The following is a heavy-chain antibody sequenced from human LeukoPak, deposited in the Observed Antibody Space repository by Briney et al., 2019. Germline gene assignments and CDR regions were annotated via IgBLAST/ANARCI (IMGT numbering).Heavy chain of an antibody. Sequence: SETLSLTCTVSGDSISSYFWTWIRQPPGKGLEWIGYISYSGSTNYSPSLKSRVTISVDTSKSLLSLKLSSVTAADTAVYYCARLSNDWSYGMDVWGQGTTVTASS. D-gene: IGHD3-9*01. CDR3: ARLSNDWSYGMDV. CDR1: GDSISSYF. CDR2: ISYSGST. V-gene: IGHV4-59*01. J-gene: IGHJ6*02.